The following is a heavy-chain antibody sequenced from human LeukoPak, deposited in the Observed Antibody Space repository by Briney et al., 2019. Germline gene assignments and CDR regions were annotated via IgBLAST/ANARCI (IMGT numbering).Heavy chain of an antibody. CDR1: GFTFSSYN. D-gene: IGHD3-22*01. Sequence: GGSLRLSCAASGFTFSSYNMNWVRQAPGKGLEWVSSISSSSSYIYYADSVKGRFTISRDNAKNSLYLQMNSLRAEDTAVYYCARDPPDTNDSSGYSPNYFDYWGQGTLVTVSS. CDR3: ARDPPDTNDSSGYSPNYFDY. CDR2: ISSSSSYI. V-gene: IGHV3-21*01. J-gene: IGHJ4*02.